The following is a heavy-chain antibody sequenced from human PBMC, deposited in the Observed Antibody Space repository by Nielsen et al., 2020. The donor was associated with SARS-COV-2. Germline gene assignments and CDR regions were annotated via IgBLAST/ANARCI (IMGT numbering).Heavy chain of an antibody. CDR2: TSASGGST. Sequence: GESLKISCAASGFTFNIYAMAWVRRAPGRGLEWVSGTSASGGSTYYADSVKGRFTISRDNSKNTLYLQMNSLRAEDTAVYYCAKEAPSIVGATTRCRGCGFDYWGQGTLVTVSS. J-gene: IGHJ4*02. V-gene: IGHV3-23*01. CDR3: AKEAPSIVGATTRCRGCGFDY. D-gene: IGHD1-26*01. CDR1: GFTFNIYA.